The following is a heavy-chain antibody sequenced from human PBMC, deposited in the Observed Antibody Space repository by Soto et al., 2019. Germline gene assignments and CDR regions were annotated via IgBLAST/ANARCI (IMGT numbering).Heavy chain of an antibody. CDR1: GGTFSSYA. J-gene: IGHJ4*02. D-gene: IGHD2-21*02. CDR2: IIPIFGTA. CDR3: ASGGGAEVVVTAILDY. Sequence: QVQLVQSGAEVKKPGSSVKVSCKASGGTFSSYAISWVRQAPGQGLEWMGGIIPIFGTANYAQKFQGRVTITEDESTSTAYMELSSLRCEDTAVYYCASGGGAEVVVTAILDYWGQGTLVTVSS. V-gene: IGHV1-69*01.